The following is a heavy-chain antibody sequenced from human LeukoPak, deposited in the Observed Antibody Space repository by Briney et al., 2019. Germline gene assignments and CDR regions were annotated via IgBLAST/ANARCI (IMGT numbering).Heavy chain of an antibody. CDR3: AKSSGSSQKGFDP. V-gene: IGHV3-23*01. CDR1: EFTFSTFT. Sequence: GGSLRLSCAASEFTFSTFTMSWVRQAPGKGLEWVASITGDGENTYSADSVKGLFSISRDNSKDMLFLQMSSLRVDDTAIYFCAKSSGSSQKGFDPWGQGTLVTVSS. CDR2: ITGDGENT. J-gene: IGHJ5*02. D-gene: IGHD3-10*01.